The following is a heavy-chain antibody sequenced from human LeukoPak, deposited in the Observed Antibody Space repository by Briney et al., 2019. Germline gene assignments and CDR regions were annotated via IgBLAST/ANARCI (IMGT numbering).Heavy chain of an antibody. V-gene: IGHV5-51*01. CDR1: GYSFTSYW. CDR2: IYPGDSDT. Sequence: GESLKISCKGSGYSFTSYWIGWVRQMPGKGLEWMGIIYPGDSDTKYSPSFQGQVTISADKSISTAYLQWSSLKASDTAMYYCARQEYCSGGSCYTWFDPWGQGTLVIVSS. D-gene: IGHD2-15*01. CDR3: ARQEYCSGGSCYTWFDP. J-gene: IGHJ5*02.